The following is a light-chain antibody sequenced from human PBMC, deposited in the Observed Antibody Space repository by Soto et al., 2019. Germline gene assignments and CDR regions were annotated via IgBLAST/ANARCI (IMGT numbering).Light chain of an antibody. V-gene: IGKV3-20*01. CDR3: QQYGDSPFT. Sequence: EVVLTQSPVTLSLSPGERATLSCRASQSFRGLLAWYQQKPGQAPRLLIYDAYNRATGIPDRFSGSGSGTDFALTISRLEPEDFALYYCQQYGDSPFTFGPGTRVD. CDR1: QSFRGL. J-gene: IGKJ3*01. CDR2: DAY.